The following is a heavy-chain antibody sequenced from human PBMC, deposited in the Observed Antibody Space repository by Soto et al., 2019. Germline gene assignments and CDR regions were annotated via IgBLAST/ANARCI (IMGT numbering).Heavy chain of an antibody. Sequence: EVQLLESGGGLVQPGGSLRLSCAASGFTFSSYAMSWVRQAPGKGLEWVSAISGSGGSTYYADSVKGRFTISRDNSNNTLYLQMNSLRAEDTAVYYYAKDLNSSPWDYYMDVWGKGTTVTVSS. J-gene: IGHJ6*03. CDR2: ISGSGGST. D-gene: IGHD6-6*01. CDR3: AKDLNSSPWDYYMDV. V-gene: IGHV3-23*01. CDR1: GFTFSSYA.